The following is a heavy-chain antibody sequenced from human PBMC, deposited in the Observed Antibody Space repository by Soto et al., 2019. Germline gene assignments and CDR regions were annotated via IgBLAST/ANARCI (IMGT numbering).Heavy chain of an antibody. V-gene: IGHV5-51*01. D-gene: IGHD2-15*01. CDR1: GYKVSTWHNFTSYW. CDR2: IYPGDSDT. CDR3: ARPRYPGRGYYGMDV. J-gene: IGHJ6*02. Sequence: GESLKISCMGSGYKVSTWHNFTSYWIAWVRQMPGEGLEWMGIIYPGDSDTRYSPSFQGQVTISADKSIKTAYLQWSSLKASDTAMYYCARPRYPGRGYYGMDVWGQGTTVTVSS.